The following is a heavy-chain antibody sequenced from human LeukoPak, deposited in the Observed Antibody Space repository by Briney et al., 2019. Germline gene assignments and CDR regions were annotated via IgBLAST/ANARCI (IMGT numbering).Heavy chain of an antibody. J-gene: IGHJ3*02. CDR1: GGSFSGYY. CDR3: AREQYCGGDCYSDAFDI. D-gene: IGHD2-21*02. V-gene: IGHV4-59*01. CDR2: IYYSGST. Sequence: SETLSLTCAVYGGSFSGYYWSWIRQPPGKGLEWIGYIYYSGSTNYNPSLKSRVTISVDTSKNQFSLKLSSVTAADTAVYYCAREQYCGGDCYSDAFDIWGQGTMVTVSS.